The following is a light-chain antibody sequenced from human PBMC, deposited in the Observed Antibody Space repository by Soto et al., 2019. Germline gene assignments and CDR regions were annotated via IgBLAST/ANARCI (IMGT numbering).Light chain of an antibody. CDR1: SSDVGGYNN. Sequence: QSALTQPASVSGSPGQSITISCTGTSSDVGGYNNVSWYQQHPGKAPKLMIYDVTNRPSGVSNRFSGYKSGNTASLTNSGLQAEDEADYYCSSYTSSSTYVFGTGTKLTV. V-gene: IGLV2-14*03. CDR3: SSYTSSSTYV. J-gene: IGLJ1*01. CDR2: DVT.